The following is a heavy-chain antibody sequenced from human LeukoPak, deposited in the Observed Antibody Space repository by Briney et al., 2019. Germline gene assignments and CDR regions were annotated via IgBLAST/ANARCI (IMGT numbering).Heavy chain of an antibody. CDR2: INHSGST. Sequence: PSETLSLTCAVYGGAFSDYYWSWIRQPPGKGLEWIGEINHSGSTNHNPSLKSRVTISVDTSKNQFSLKLNSVTAADTAVYYCARRADPIGGRANLLAARQAGFDPWGRGLLVAVSS. J-gene: IGHJ5*02. CDR1: GGAFSDYY. D-gene: IGHD6-6*01. V-gene: IGHV4-34*01. CDR3: ARRADPIGGRANLLAARQAGFDP.